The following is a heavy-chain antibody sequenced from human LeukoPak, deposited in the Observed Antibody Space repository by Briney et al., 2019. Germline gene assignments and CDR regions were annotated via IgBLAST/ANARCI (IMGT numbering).Heavy chain of an antibody. V-gene: IGHV3-33*01. CDR1: GFTFSSYG. J-gene: IGHJ6*02. Sequence: PGGSLRLSCAASGFTFSSYGMHWVRQAPGKGLEWVAVIWYDGSNKYYADSVKGRFTISRDNSKNTLYLQMNSLRAEDTAVYYCARGSVGATGYYYGMDVWGQGSTVTVSS. CDR2: IWYDGSNK. CDR3: ARGSVGATGYYYGMDV. D-gene: IGHD1-26*01.